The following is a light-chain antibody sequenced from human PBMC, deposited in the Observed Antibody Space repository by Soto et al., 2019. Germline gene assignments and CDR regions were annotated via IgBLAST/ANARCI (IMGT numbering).Light chain of an antibody. CDR1: HDITSY. J-gene: IGKJ3*01. CDR3: QKCDYLPI. CDR2: DAC. V-gene: IGKV1-33*01. Sequence: DIQMTQSPSSLSASVGDRVTITCQASHDITSYLNWYQHKPGKAPKLLIYDACILEAGVPSRFSGSGSGTDFTFTISSLQPEDVATYYCQKCDYLPIFGPGTTVDLK.